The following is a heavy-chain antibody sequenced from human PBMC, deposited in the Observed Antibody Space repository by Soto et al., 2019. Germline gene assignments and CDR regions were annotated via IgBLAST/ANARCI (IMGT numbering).Heavy chain of an antibody. D-gene: IGHD6-19*01. CDR3: ARAVGDPLYYLDY. V-gene: IGHV4-59*08. CDR1: SDSISSYY. CDR2: TDYSGNT. Sequence: QVQLQESGPGLVRPSETLSLTCTVSSDSISSYYWIWIRQPPGKGLEWIGYTDYSGNTNYNPSLKSRVTISGDTSKNQFSRRLSSVTAADTAVYYCARAVGDPLYYLDYWGQGTLVTVSS. J-gene: IGHJ4*02.